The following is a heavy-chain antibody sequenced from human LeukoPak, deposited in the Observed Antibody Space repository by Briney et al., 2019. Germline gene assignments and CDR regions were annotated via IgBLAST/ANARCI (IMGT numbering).Heavy chain of an antibody. Sequence: PGGSLRLSCAASGLTFSSYAMTWVRQAPGKGLEWVSTISSSGGTTHYADSVKGRFTISRDNSKNTLYLQMNSLRAEGTAVYYCANAPVYSSSWYGFYYWGQGTQVTVSS. J-gene: IGHJ4*02. D-gene: IGHD6-13*01. CDR1: GLTFSSYA. V-gene: IGHV3-23*01. CDR2: ISSSGGTT. CDR3: ANAPVYSSSWYGFYY.